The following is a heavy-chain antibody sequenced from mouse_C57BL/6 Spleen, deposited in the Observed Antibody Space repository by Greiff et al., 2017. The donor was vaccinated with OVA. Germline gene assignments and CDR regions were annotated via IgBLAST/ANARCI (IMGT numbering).Heavy chain of an antibody. D-gene: IGHD2-4*01. CDR1: GFSLTSYG. CDR3: AKSDYDPGRYAMDY. CDR2: IWRGGST. V-gene: IGHV2-5*01. Sequence: VKLMESGPGLVQPSQSLSITCTVSGFSLTSYGVHWVRQSPGTGLEWLGVIWRGGSTDYNAASNSKSQVFFKMNSLQADDAAIYYCAKSDYDPGRYAMDYWGQGTSVTVSS. J-gene: IGHJ4*01.